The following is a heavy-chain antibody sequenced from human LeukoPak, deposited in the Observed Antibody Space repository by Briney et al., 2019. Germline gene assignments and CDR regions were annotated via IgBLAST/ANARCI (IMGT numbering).Heavy chain of an antibody. CDR3: ARGTAAAVPDAFDI. D-gene: IGHD6-13*01. CDR1: GGSFSGYY. V-gene: IGHV4-34*01. J-gene: IGHJ3*02. CDR2: INHSGST. Sequence: PSETLSLTCAVYGGSFSGYYWSWIRQPPGKGLEWIGEINHSGSTNYNLSLKSRVTISVDTSKNQFSLKLSSVTAADTAVYYCARGTAAAVPDAFDIWGQGTMVTVSS.